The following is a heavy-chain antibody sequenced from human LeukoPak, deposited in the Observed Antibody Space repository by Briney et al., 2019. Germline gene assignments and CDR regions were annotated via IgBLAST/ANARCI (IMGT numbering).Heavy chain of an antibody. Sequence: SETLSLICAVSGGSISSSYWWSWVRQPPGKGLEWIGEVYHSGSTNYNPSLKSRVTISVDTSKNQFSLKLSSVTAADTAVYYCARGGSDYYDSINYFDYWGQGTLVTVSS. CDR3: ARGGSDYYDSINYFDY. CDR2: VYHSGST. V-gene: IGHV4-4*02. CDR1: GGSISSSYW. D-gene: IGHD3-22*01. J-gene: IGHJ4*02.